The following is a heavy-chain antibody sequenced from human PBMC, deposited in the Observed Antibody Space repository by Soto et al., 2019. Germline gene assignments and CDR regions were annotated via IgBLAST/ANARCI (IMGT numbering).Heavy chain of an antibody. D-gene: IGHD3-10*01. CDR3: ARGYYGSGSYRYYGMDV. J-gene: IGHJ6*02. CDR1: GGTFSSYA. V-gene: IGHV1-69*13. CDR2: IIPIFGTA. Sequence: SVKVSCKASGGTFSSYAISWVRQAPGQGLEWMGGIIPIFGTANYAQKFQGRVTITADESTSTAYMELSSLRSEDTAVYYCARGYYGSGSYRYYGMDVWGQGTTVTVSS.